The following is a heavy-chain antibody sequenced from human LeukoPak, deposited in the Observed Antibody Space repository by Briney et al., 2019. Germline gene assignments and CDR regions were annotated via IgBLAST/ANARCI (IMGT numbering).Heavy chain of an antibody. V-gene: IGHV4-34*01. CDR3: ARVTDYYGTNWFDP. Sequence: SETLSLTCAVYGGSFSGYYWSWIRQPPGKGLEWIGEINHSGSTNYNPSLKSRVTISVDTSKNQFSLKLSSVTAADTAVYYCARVTDYYGTNWFDPWGQGTLVTVSS. J-gene: IGHJ5*02. D-gene: IGHD3-10*01. CDR2: INHSGST. CDR1: GGSFSGYY.